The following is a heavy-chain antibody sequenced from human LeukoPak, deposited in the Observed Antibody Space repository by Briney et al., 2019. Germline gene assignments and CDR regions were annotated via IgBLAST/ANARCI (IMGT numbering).Heavy chain of an antibody. Sequence: GASVKVSCKASGYTFTGYYMHWVRQAPGQGLEWMGWINPNSGGTNYAQKFQGRVTMTRDTSITTTYMELGRLTSDDTAMYYCARVPLTLSPGSDYWGQGTLVTVSS. V-gene: IGHV1-2*02. CDR1: GYTFTGYY. D-gene: IGHD3-10*02. CDR2: INPNSGGT. J-gene: IGHJ4*02. CDR3: ARVPLTLSPGSDY.